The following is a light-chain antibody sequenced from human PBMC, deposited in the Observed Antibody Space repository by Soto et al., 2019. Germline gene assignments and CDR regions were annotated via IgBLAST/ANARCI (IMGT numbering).Light chain of an antibody. V-gene: IGLV2-11*01. CDR1: SSDVGGDNH. CDR2: DVT. J-gene: IGLJ3*02. Sequence: QSALTQPRSVSGSPGQSVTISCTGTSSDVGGDNHVSWYQQHPGKAPKLRIYDVTKRPSGVPDRFSGSKSGNTASLTIFGLQAEDEADYFCCSHAGSYTWVFGGGTKLTVL. CDR3: CSHAGSYTWV.